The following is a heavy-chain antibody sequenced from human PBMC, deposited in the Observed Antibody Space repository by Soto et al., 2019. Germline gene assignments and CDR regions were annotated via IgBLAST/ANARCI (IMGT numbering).Heavy chain of an antibody. D-gene: IGHD2-15*01. CDR3: ASVYCSGGSCYSGYYYYYMDV. V-gene: IGHV4-39*01. CDR1: GGSISSSSYY. J-gene: IGHJ6*03. CDR2: IYYSGST. Sequence: SETLSLTCTVSGGSISSSSYYWGWIRQPPGKGLEWIGSIYYSGSTYYNPSLKSRVTISVDTSKNQFSLKLSSVTAADTAVYYCASVYCSGGSCYSGYYYYYMDVWGKGTTVTVSS.